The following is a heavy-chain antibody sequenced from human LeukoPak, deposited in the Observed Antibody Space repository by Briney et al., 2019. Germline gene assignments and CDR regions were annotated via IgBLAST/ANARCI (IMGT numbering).Heavy chain of an antibody. D-gene: IGHD2-2*01. J-gene: IGHJ5*02. CDR1: GYSISSGYY. V-gene: IGHV4-38-2*01. Sequence: PSETLSLTCAVSGYSISSGYYWGWIRQPPGKGLEWIGSIYHSGSTYYNPSLKSRVTISVDTSKNQFSLKLCSVTAADTAVYYCARVWSGYCSSTSCYVAYNWFDPWGQGTLVTVSS. CDR2: IYHSGST. CDR3: ARVWSGYCSSTSCYVAYNWFDP.